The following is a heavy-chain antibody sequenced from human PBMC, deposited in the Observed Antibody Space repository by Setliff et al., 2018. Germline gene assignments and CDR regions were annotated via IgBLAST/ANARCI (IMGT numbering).Heavy chain of an antibody. CDR2: IWYDGSKT. Sequence: PGGSLRLSCGVSGFKFSEFGMHWVRQAPGKGLEWLAMIWYDGSKTYYGDSLKGRFTISRDNSKNTLYLQMNSLRAEDTAVYYCARVPRFGELPLDVWGKGTTVTVSS. D-gene: IGHD3-10*01. CDR3: ARVPRFGELPLDV. J-gene: IGHJ6*04. CDR1: GFKFSEFG. V-gene: IGHV3-33*01.